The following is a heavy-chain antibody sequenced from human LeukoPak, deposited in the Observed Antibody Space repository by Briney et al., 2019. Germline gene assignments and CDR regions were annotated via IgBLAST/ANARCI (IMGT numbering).Heavy chain of an antibody. Sequence: GGSLRLSCAASGFTFSSYSMNWVHQAPGKGLEWVSSISSSSYIYYADSVKGRFTISRDNAKNSLYLQMNSLRAEDTAVYYCARDGGGYCSSTSCYKAIDYWGQGTLVTVSS. CDR3: ARDGGGYCSSTSCYKAIDY. J-gene: IGHJ4*02. CDR2: ISSSSYI. V-gene: IGHV3-21*01. D-gene: IGHD2-2*01. CDR1: GFTFSSYS.